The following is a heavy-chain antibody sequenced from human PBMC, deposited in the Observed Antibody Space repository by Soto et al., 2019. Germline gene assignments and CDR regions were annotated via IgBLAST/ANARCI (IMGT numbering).Heavy chain of an antibody. Sequence: GGPLRLSCAAAGCTFSSYSMSWVRQAPGKGLQWVAYISRSGGTIYYADSVKGRFTISRDNVKKSLYLQMNSLRAEDTGVYYCARDYGEDRWSFDLWGRGTLVTVSS. CDR2: ISRSGGTI. CDR1: GCTFSSYS. J-gene: IGHJ2*01. D-gene: IGHD4-17*01. CDR3: ARDYGEDRWSFDL. V-gene: IGHV3-48*04.